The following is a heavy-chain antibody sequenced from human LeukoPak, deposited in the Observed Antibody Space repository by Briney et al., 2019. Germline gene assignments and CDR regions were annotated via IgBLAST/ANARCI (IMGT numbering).Heavy chain of an antibody. CDR2: ILYDGSHE. Sequence: GGSLGLSCAASGFTFSTYSMHWVRQAPGKGLEWVANILYDGSHEFYADSVKGRFTISRDNAKNSLYLQMNSLRAEDTAVYYCARAFYHGDYIDYWGQGTLVTVSS. J-gene: IGHJ4*02. V-gene: IGHV3-30*04. D-gene: IGHD2/OR15-2a*01. CDR3: ARAFYHGDYIDY. CDR1: GFTFSTYS.